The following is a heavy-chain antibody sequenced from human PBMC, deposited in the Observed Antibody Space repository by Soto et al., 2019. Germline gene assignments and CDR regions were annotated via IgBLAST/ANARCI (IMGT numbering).Heavy chain of an antibody. Sequence: PGGSLRLSCAASGFTFSSYAMHWVRQAPGKGLECVAVISYDGSNKYYADSVKGRFTISRDNAKNSLYLQMNSLRAEDTALYYCARDRGGGYFTGGLDHWGQGTLVTVSS. CDR1: GFTFSSYA. D-gene: IGHD2-21*01. J-gene: IGHJ4*02. V-gene: IGHV3-30-3*01. CDR2: ISYDGSNK. CDR3: ARDRGGGYFTGGLDH.